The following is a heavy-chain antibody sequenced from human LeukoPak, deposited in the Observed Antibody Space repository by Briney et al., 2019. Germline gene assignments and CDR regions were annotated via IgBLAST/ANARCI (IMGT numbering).Heavy chain of an antibody. V-gene: IGHV3-7*01. D-gene: IGHD2-2*01. J-gene: IGHJ4*02. Sequence: GGPLGLSCAASGFTFSNYWMSWFGQAPGKGLEGVANIKQEGSEKYYVDSVKGRFTISRDKAKNSLYLQMNSLRAEDTAVYYCARRRCSSTSCFFDYWGQGTLVTVSS. CDR2: IKQEGSEK. CDR1: GFTFSNYW. CDR3: ARRRCSSTSCFFDY.